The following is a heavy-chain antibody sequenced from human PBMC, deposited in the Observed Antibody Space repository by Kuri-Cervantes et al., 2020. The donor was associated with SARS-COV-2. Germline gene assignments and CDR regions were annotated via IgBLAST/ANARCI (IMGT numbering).Heavy chain of an antibody. J-gene: IGHJ5*02. CDR2: IHYSGST. D-gene: IGHD2-2*01. CDR3: ARRICSSTSCYYYNWFDP. V-gene: IGHV4-59*12. Sequence: SETLSLTCTVSGGSISSYYWSWVRQPPGKGLEWIGNIHYSGSTNYNPSLKSRVTISVDTSKNQFSLKLSSVTAADTAVYYCARRICSSTSCYYYNWFDPWGQGTLVTVSS. CDR1: GGSISSYY.